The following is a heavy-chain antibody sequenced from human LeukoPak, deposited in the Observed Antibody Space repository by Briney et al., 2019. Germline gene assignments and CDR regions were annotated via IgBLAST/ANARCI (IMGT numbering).Heavy chain of an antibody. V-gene: IGHV4-39*01. Sequence: SETLSLTCTVSSGYISTSNYYWGWVGQPPGKALEWIGNIFYSGSTYYSPSLKSRVTISVDTSKNQFSLKLSSVTAADTAVYYCARHLSFRQRKLYLPRYYMDVWGKGTTVTISS. CDR2: IFYSGST. CDR3: ARHLSFRQRKLYLPRYYMDV. D-gene: IGHD3-16*02. CDR1: SGYISTSNYY. J-gene: IGHJ6*03.